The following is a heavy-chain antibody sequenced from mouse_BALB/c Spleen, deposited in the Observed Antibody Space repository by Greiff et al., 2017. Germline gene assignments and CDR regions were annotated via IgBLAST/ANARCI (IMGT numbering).Heavy chain of an antibody. CDR1: GYTFTSYW. Sequence: LKQPGSELVRPGASVKLSCKASGYTFTSYWMHWVKQRPGQGLEWIGNIYPGSGSTNYDEKFKSKATLTVDTSSSTAYMQLSSLTSEDSAVYYCTRQDYYGYDYWYFDVWGAGTTVTVSS. J-gene: IGHJ1*01. V-gene: IGHV1S22*01. D-gene: IGHD2-2*01. CDR3: TRQDYYGYDYWYFDV. CDR2: IYPGSGST.